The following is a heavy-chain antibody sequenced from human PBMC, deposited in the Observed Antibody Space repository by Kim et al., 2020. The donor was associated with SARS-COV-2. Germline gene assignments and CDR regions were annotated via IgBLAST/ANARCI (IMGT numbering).Heavy chain of an antibody. CDR2: IYYSGST. Sequence: SETLSLTCTVSGGSISSGGYYWSWIRQHPGKGLEWIGYIYYSGSTYYNPSLKSRVTISVDTSKNQFSLKLSSVTAADTAVYYCARETTKTYYYDSSGYCAFDIWGQGTMVTVSS. J-gene: IGHJ3*02. CDR3: ARETTKTYYYDSSGYCAFDI. CDR1: GGSISSGGYY. V-gene: IGHV4-31*03. D-gene: IGHD3-22*01.